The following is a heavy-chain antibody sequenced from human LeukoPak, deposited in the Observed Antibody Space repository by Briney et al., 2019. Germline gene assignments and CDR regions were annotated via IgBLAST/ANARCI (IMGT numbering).Heavy chain of an antibody. D-gene: IGHD2-15*01. CDR1: GYTFTSYY. Sequence: ASVIVSCKASGYTFTSYYMHWVLQAPGQGLEWMGIINPSGGSTSYAQKFQGRVTMTRDMSTSTVYMELSSLRSEDTAVYYCARGEVVGYCSGGSCPNFDYWGQGTLVTVSS. V-gene: IGHV1-46*01. CDR3: ARGEVVGYCSGGSCPNFDY. CDR2: INPSGGST. J-gene: IGHJ4*02.